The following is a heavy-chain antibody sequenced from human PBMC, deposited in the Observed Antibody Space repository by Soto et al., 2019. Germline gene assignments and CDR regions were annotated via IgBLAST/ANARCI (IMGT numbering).Heavy chain of an antibody. J-gene: IGHJ6*03. Sequence: QVQLMQSRAEVKKPGASVKVSCKASGYTFTDYYIHWVLQAPGQGLQWLGWIKPTNSGTRYARSFQGRVTVTRDTSLSTAYMELSSLRSDDTAVYYCARGITSRLVFYYYYMDVWGFGTTVTVSS. V-gene: IGHV1-2*02. CDR2: IKPTNSGT. D-gene: IGHD3-16*01. CDR1: GYTFTDYY. CDR3: ARGITSRLVFYYYYMDV.